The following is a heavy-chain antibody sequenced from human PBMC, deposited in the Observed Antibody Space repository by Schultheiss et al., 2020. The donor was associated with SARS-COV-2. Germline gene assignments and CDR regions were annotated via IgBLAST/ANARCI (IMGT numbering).Heavy chain of an antibody. CDR1: GFTFSSYA. J-gene: IGHJ6*02. Sequence: GGSLRLSCAASGFTFSSYAMHWVRQAPGKGLEWVAVISYDGSNKYYADSVKGRFTISRDNSKNTLYLQMNSLRAEDTAVYYCAKEVLEVAGRHYGMDVWGQGTTVTVSS. D-gene: IGHD6-19*01. CDR2: ISYDGSNK. CDR3: AKEVLEVAGRHYGMDV. V-gene: IGHV3-30*04.